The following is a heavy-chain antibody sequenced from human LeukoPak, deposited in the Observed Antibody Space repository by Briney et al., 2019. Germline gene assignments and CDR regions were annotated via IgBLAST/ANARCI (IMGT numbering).Heavy chain of an antibody. Sequence: GASVRVSCKASGYTFTTYYIHWVRQAPGQGLEWMGWINPIRGGTNYADRFQGRVTMTRDTSISTAYIKLNSLRSDDTAVYYCVRGYCSGGSCSRAWFDPWGQGTLVSGST. J-gene: IGHJ5*02. CDR2: INPIRGGT. CDR1: GYTFTTYY. D-gene: IGHD2-15*01. CDR3: VRGYCSGGSCSRAWFDP. V-gene: IGHV1-2*07.